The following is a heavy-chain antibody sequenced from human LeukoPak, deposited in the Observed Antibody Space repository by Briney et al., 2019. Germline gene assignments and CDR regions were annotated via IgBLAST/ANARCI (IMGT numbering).Heavy chain of an antibody. Sequence: GASVKVSCKASGGTFSSYAISWVRQAPGQGLEWMGGIIPIFGTANYAQKFQGRVTITADESTSTAYMELSSLRSEDTAVYYCAMRITMILDAFDIWGQGTMVTVSS. CDR3: AMRITMILDAFDI. J-gene: IGHJ3*02. CDR1: GGTFSSYA. V-gene: IGHV1-69*01. D-gene: IGHD3-22*01. CDR2: IIPIFGTA.